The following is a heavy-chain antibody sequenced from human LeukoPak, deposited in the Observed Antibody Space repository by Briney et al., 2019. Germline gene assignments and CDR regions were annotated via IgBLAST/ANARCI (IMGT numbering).Heavy chain of an antibody. D-gene: IGHD3-16*01. CDR3: ARRNYGVPFEY. J-gene: IGHJ4*02. Sequence: SETLSLTCTVSGDSISSSSYYWGWTRQPPGKDLEWIGSIYYSGTTFYNPSLKSRVTIFRDTSKNQFSLKLTSVTAADTAVYYCARRNYGVPFEYWGQGTLVTVSS. CDR1: GDSISSSSYY. V-gene: IGHV4-39*01. CDR2: IYYSGTT.